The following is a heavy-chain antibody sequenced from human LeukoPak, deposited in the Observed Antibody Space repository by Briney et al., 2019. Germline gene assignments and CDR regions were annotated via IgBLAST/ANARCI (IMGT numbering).Heavy chain of an antibody. CDR1: VYSISSGYY. CDR3: ARLKGTAMVDY. D-gene: IGHD5-18*01. Sequence: SETLSLTCTFSVYSISSGYYWGCIRQPPGKGLEWIGSIYHSGITYYNPSLKSRVTISVDTSKNQFSLKLSSVTAADTAVYSCARLKGTAMVDYWGQGTLVTVSS. V-gene: IGHV4-38-2*02. CDR2: IYHSGIT. J-gene: IGHJ4*02.